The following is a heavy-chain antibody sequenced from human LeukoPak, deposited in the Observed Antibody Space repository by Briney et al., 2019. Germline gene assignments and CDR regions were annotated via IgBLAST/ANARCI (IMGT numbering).Heavy chain of an antibody. J-gene: IGHJ2*01. V-gene: IGHV4-4*02. Sequence: PSGTLSLTCGVSGGSITSTTWWSWVRPPPGKGLEWIGYIYYTGSTNYNPSLKSRVTFSVDTSKNHFSLKLISVTAADTAVYYCARREDFWYCDLWGRGTLVTVSS. CDR2: IYYTGST. CDR1: GGSITSTTW. CDR3: ARREDFWYCDL.